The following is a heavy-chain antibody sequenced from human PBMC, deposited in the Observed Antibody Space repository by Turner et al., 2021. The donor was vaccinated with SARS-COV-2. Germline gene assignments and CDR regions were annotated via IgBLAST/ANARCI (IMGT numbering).Heavy chain of an antibody. V-gene: IGHV4-39*01. CDR3: ARGRIMITFGGVIPNWFDP. J-gene: IGHJ5*02. Sequence: QLQLQESGPGLVKPSETLSLTCTFSGGSISSSSYYWGWFRQPPGKGLEWIGGIYYSGSTYYNPSLKSRVTISVDTSKNQFSLKLSSVTAADTAVYYCARGRIMITFGGVIPNWFDPWGQGTLVTVSS. D-gene: IGHD3-16*02. CDR1: GGSISSSSYY. CDR2: IYYSGST.